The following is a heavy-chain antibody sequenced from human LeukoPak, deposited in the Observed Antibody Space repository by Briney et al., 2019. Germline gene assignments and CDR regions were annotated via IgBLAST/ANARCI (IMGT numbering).Heavy chain of an antibody. D-gene: IGHD1-26*01. CDR2: FDPEDGET. CDR3: ATRGLRVVGATGSIYAFDI. CDR1: GYTFTSYD. J-gene: IGHJ3*02. V-gene: IGHV1-24*01. Sequence: GASVKVSCKASGYTFTSYDINWVRQAPGKGLEWMGGFDPEDGETIYAQKFQGRVTMTEDTSTDTAYMELSSLRSEDTAVYYCATRGLRVVGATGSIYAFDIWGQGTMITVSS.